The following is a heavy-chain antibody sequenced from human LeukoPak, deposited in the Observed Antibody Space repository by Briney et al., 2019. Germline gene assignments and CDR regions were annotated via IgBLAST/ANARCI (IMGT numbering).Heavy chain of an antibody. V-gene: IGHV4-39*01. Sequence: SGTLSLTCSVSGDSINNRDSYWGWIRQPPGKGPQWIGSIYYSGGTYHNPSPKSRVRMSVDTSKNHFSLELTSVTAADTAVYYCARHAYNYGLDYFDPWGQGTQVTVSS. D-gene: IGHD5-24*01. J-gene: IGHJ5*02. CDR2: IYYSGGT. CDR1: GDSINNRDSY. CDR3: ARHAYNYGLDYFDP.